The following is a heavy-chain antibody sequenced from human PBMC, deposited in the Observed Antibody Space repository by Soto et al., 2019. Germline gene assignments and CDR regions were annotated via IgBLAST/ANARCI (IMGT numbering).Heavy chain of an antibody. J-gene: IGHJ6*02. CDR2: IYHSGST. V-gene: IGHV4-30-2*01. D-gene: IGHD3-10*01. Sequence: PSDTLSLTCPVSGGSISRGGYSWSWIRQPPGKGLEWIGYIYHSGSTYYNPSLKSRVTISVDRSKNQFSLTLSSVTSADTAVYYCARGPMVRGVYYYGMDVWGQGTTVTVSS. CDR1: GGSISRGGYS. CDR3: ARGPMVRGVYYYGMDV.